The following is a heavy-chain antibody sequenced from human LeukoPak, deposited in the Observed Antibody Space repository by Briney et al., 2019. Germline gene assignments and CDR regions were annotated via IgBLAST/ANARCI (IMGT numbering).Heavy chain of an antibody. CDR1: GFTFSSYW. CDR3: TRRASYGDYPWGGFDY. V-gene: IGHV3-49*04. CDR2: IRSKAYGGTT. J-gene: IGHJ4*02. Sequence: GGSLRLSCAASGFTFSSYWMSWVRQAPGKGLEWVGFIRSKAYGGTTEYAASVKGRFTISRGDSKSIAYLQMNSLKTEDTAVYYCTRRASYGDYPWGGFDYWGQGTLVTVSS. D-gene: IGHD4-17*01.